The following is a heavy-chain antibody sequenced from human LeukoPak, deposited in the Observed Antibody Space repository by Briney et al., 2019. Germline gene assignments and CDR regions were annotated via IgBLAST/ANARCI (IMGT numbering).Heavy chain of an antibody. D-gene: IGHD1-26*01. CDR3: AKDKRAGRSWGYFDY. Sequence: GGPLRLSCAASGFTFSSYAMSWVRQAPGKGLEWVSAISGSGGSTYYADSVKGRFTISRDNSKNTLYLQMNSLRAEDTAVYYCAKDKRAGRSWGYFDYWGQGTLVTVSS. CDR2: ISGSGGST. V-gene: IGHV3-23*01. CDR1: GFTFSSYA. J-gene: IGHJ4*02.